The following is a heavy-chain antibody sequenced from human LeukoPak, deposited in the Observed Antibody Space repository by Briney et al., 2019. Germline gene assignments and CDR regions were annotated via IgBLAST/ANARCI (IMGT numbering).Heavy chain of an antibody. CDR1: GYTFANYG. J-gene: IGHJ6*03. CDR2: ISAYNGNT. CDR3: ATDLTSRGGWSVYYMDV. V-gene: IGHV1-18*01. D-gene: IGHD6-19*01. Sequence: EASVKVSCKASGYTFANYGINWVRQAPGQGLEWMGWISAYNGNTNYAQKLQGRVTMTTDTSTSTAYMELRSLRSEDTAVYYCATDLTSRGGWSVYYMDVWGKGTTVTVSS.